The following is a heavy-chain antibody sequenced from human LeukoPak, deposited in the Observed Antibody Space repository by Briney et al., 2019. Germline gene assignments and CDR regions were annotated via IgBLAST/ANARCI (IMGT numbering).Heavy chain of an antibody. CDR3: ARQNIYCSRTSCYEVDWFDP. CDR2: INHSGST. CDR1: GGSFSDYY. Sequence: PSETLSLTCAVYGGSFSDYYWSWIRQPPGKGLEWIGKINHSGSTNSDPSLKSRVTISIDTSKNQFSLKLSSVTAADTAVYYCARQNIYCSRTSCYEVDWFDPWGQGTLVTVSS. J-gene: IGHJ5*02. V-gene: IGHV4-34*01. D-gene: IGHD2-2*01.